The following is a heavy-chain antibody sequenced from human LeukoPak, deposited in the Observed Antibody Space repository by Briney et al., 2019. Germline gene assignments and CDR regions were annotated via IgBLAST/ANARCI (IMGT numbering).Heavy chain of an antibody. CDR2: ISSSSTI. D-gene: IGHD6-13*01. CDR1: SFPVTDNY. Sequence: KTGGSLRLSCAASSFPVTDNYMGWVRQAPGKGLEWVSYISSSSTIYYADSVKGRFTISRDNAKNSLCLQMNSLTVEDTAVYYCASHSSWRLEYWGQGTLVTVSS. CDR3: ASHSSWRLEY. V-gene: IGHV3-69-1*01. J-gene: IGHJ4*02.